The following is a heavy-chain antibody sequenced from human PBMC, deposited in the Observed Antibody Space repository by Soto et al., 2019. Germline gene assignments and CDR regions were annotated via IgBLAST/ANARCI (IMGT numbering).Heavy chain of an antibody. J-gene: IGHJ3*02. CDR1: GGSISSGGYY. V-gene: IGHV4-31*03. CDR2: IYYTGST. Sequence: QVQLQESGPGLVKPSQTLSLTCTVSGGSISSGGYYWSWIRQHPGKGLEWIGYIYYTGSTYYNPPLKSRVTISVDTSTNPFSLKLSSVTAADTAVYYCATVEDCGGDCPIEAFEIWGQGTMVTVSS. D-gene: IGHD2-21*02. CDR3: ATVEDCGGDCPIEAFEI.